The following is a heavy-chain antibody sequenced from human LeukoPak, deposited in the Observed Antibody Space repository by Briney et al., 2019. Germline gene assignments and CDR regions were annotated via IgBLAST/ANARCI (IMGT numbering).Heavy chain of an antibody. CDR2: VSTSGVDT. D-gene: IGHD2-15*01. V-gene: IGHV3-23*01. CDR1: GFTFSNYA. CDR3: AKDQRYWAV. J-gene: IGHJ6*02. Sequence: GGSLRLSCAVSGFTFSNYAMSWVRQAPGKGLEWVSGVSTSGVDTCYADSVKGRFTISRDNSKNTLYLQMNSLRAEDTAVYYCAKDQRYWAVWGQGTTVTVSS.